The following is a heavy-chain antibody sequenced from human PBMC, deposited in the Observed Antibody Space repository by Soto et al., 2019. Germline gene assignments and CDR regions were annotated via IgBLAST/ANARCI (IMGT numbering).Heavy chain of an antibody. Sequence: QVQLVQSGAEVKKPGSSVKVSCKASGGTFSSYAISWVRQAPGQGLEWMGGIIPIFGTANYAQKFQGRVTITAGQSKSTANMELGSLGSEDKAVYFRGKPRGGGGSYYYGMDVWGQGTTVTVSS. CDR1: GGTFSSYA. D-gene: IGHD1-26*01. V-gene: IGHV1-69*01. J-gene: IGHJ6*02. CDR2: IIPIFGTA. CDR3: GKPRGGGGSYYYGMDV.